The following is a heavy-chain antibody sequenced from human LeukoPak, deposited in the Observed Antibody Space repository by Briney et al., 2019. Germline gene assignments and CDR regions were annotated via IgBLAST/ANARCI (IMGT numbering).Heavy chain of an antibody. CDR3: VKGYPMN. CDR2: ISSNGGNT. V-gene: IGHV3-64D*06. CDR1: GFTFSTYS. Sequence: GGSLRLSCSASGFTFSTYSMHWGRRPPGEGVEYVSTISSNGGNTYYADSVKGRFTISRENSKNTLYLQRSSLRAEETAVYSCVKGYPMNWGQGSLASVSS. D-gene: IGHD2-15*01. J-gene: IGHJ4*02.